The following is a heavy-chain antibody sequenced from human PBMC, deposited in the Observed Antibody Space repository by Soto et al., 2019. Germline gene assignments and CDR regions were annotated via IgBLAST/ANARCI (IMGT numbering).Heavy chain of an antibody. CDR1: GFTFSSYG. Sequence: GGSLRLSCAASGFTFSSYGMHWVRQAPGKGLEWVAVISYDGSNKYYADSVKGRFTISRDNSKNTLYLQMNSLRAEDTAVYYCAKDPSVVVTAPFDYWGQGTLVTASS. J-gene: IGHJ4*02. CDR2: ISYDGSNK. D-gene: IGHD2-21*02. CDR3: AKDPSVVVTAPFDY. V-gene: IGHV3-30*18.